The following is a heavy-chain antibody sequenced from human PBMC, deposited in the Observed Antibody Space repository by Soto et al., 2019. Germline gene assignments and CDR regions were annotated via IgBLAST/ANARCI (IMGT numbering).Heavy chain of an antibody. J-gene: IGHJ6*02. CDR1: GYTFTGYY. CDR2: INPNSGGT. Sequence: ASVKVSCKASGYTFTGYYMHWVRQAPGQGLEWMGWINPNSGGTNYAQKFQGWVTMTRDTSISTAYMELSRLRSDDTAVYYCARGIVGATPPYYYYGMDVWGQGTTVTVSS. V-gene: IGHV1-2*04. D-gene: IGHD1-26*01. CDR3: ARGIVGATPPYYYYGMDV.